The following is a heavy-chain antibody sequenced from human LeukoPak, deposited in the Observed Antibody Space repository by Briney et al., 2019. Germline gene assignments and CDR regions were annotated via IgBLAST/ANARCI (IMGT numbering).Heavy chain of an antibody. CDR1: GGSISTSRHY. CDR3: ATTVTTRYYFDS. CDR2: MYYSGST. V-gene: IGHV4-39*01. J-gene: IGHJ4*02. Sequence: PSETLSLTCTVSGGSISTSRHYWGWIRQPPGKGLEWIGSMYYSGSTYYDPSLKSRVTISVDTYKSRFSLKLSSVTAADTAVYYCATTVTTRYYFDSWGQGTLVIVSS. D-gene: IGHD4-17*01.